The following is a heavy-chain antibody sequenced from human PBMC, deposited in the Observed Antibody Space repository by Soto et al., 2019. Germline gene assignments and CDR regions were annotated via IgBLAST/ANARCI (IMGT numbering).Heavy chain of an antibody. V-gene: IGHV1-69*13. CDR1: GGTFSSYA. D-gene: IGHD3-22*01. CDR2: IIPIFGTA. Sequence: GASVKVSCKASGGTFSSYAISWVRQAPGQGLEWMGGIIPIFGTANYAQKFQGRVTITADESTSTAYMELSSLRSEDTAVYYCARETMIVVVTSPNAFDIWGQGTMVT. CDR3: ARETMIVVVTSPNAFDI. J-gene: IGHJ3*02.